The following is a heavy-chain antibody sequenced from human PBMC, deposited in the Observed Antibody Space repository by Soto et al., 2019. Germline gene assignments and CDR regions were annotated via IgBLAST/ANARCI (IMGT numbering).Heavy chain of an antibody. D-gene: IGHD1-26*01. Sequence: QVQLQESGPGLVKPSETLSLTCTVSGGSISSYYWSWIRQPPGKGLEWIGYIYYSGSTNYNPSLTSRVTLSVDTSQNPSSLNVSSVTAAHTAVDYSARSYGRYFDYRRQRTLVTVS. J-gene: IGHJ4*02. CDR2: IYYSGST. CDR3: ARSYGRYFDY. V-gene: IGHV4-59*08. CDR1: GGSISSYY.